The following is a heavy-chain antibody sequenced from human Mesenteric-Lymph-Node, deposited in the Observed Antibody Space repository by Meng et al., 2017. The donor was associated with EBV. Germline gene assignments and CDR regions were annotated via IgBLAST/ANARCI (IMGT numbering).Heavy chain of an antibody. CDR3: ASCGYSYGFDY. V-gene: IGHV4-34*01. J-gene: IGHJ4*02. D-gene: IGHD5-18*01. Sequence: QMQLQQWGAGLLKPSETLSLTCAFYGGSFSNHYWSWIRQPPGKGLEWIGEINHSGSTSYNPSLKSRVTISVDTAKNQFSLKMSSVTAADTAVYYCASCGYSYGFDYWGQGTLVTVSS. CDR1: GGSFSNHY. CDR2: INHSGST.